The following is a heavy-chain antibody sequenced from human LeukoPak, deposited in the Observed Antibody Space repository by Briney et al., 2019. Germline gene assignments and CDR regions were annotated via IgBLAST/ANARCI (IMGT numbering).Heavy chain of an antibody. Sequence: ASVKVSCKASGYTFTRYYIHGVRQAPGQGREWRGIINPSGGSTSSAQKFQGRVTMTRDTTTSTVYMELSSLRSEDTAVYYCARVLGIVGAHDYWGQGTLVTVSS. CDR2: INPSGGST. V-gene: IGHV1-46*01. D-gene: IGHD1-26*01. CDR1: GYTFTRYY. CDR3: ARVLGIVGAHDY. J-gene: IGHJ4*02.